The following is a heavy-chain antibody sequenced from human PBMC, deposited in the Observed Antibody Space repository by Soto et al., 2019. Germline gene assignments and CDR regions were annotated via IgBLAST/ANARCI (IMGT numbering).Heavy chain of an antibody. D-gene: IGHD3-10*02. V-gene: IGHV3-66*01. CDR1: GFPVSSNY. CDR2: IYSGGST. CDR3: ARDVRSRRYDL. Sequence: GGSLRLSCAASGFPVSSNYMSWVRQAPGKGLEWVSVIYSGGSTYYADSVKGRFTISRDNSKNTLYLQMNSLRAEDTAVYYCARDVRSRRYDLWGQGTLVTVSS. J-gene: IGHJ5*02.